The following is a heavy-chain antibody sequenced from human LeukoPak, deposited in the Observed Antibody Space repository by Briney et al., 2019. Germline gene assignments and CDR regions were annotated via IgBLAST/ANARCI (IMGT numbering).Heavy chain of an antibody. V-gene: IGHV3-30*04. CDR1: GFTFSSYA. D-gene: IGHD1-26*01. J-gene: IGHJ4*02. Sequence: QAGTSLRLSCAASGFTFSSYAMHWVRQAPGKGLEWVALISYDGVNKYYADSVKGRFTISRDNSKNTLYLQMNSLRAEDTAVYYCASSVYEWEPQFDYWGQGTLVTVSS. CDR2: ISYDGVNK. CDR3: ASSVYEWEPQFDY.